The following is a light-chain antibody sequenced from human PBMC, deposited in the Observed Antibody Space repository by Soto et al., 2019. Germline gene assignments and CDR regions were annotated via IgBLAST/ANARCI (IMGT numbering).Light chain of an antibody. J-gene: IGKJ1*01. Sequence: IQMTQSPSTLSASLSHTLTIICMASQTIRNYLNWYQQKPGKAPKLLMYGASNLQSGVPTRFSGSGSATAFTLTISGLQPDDFATKYGQESNSDRGTFGQG. V-gene: IGKV1-39*01. CDR2: GAS. CDR1: QTIRNY. CDR3: QESNSDRGT.